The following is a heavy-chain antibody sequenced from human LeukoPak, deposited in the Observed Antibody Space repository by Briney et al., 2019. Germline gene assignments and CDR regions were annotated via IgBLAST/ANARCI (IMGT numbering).Heavy chain of an antibody. D-gene: IGHD3-10*01. Sequence: PGGSLRLSCVVSGFTLSSYSMHWVRQAPGKGLEFVSAISRKGDRTYYANSVKGRFTISRDISKNTLYLQMGSLRAEDTAVYYCAKEAMVRGVISVGFDYWGQGTLVTVSS. J-gene: IGHJ4*02. CDR2: ISRKGDRT. V-gene: IGHV3-64*01. CDR3: AKEAMVRGVISVGFDY. CDR1: GFTLSSYS.